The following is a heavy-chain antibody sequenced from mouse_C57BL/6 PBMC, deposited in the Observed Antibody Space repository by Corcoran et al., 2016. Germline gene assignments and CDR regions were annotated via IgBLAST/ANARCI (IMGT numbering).Heavy chain of an antibody. Sequence: EVQLQQSGPELVKPGASVKISCKASGYTFTDYYMNWVKQSHGKSLEWIGDINPNNGGTSYNQTFKGKATLTVDKSSSTAYMELRSLTSEDSAVDYCAAPYGSGPGDYAMDYWGQGTSVTVSS. CDR1: GYTFTDYY. CDR2: INPNNGGT. V-gene: IGHV1-26*01. J-gene: IGHJ4*01. D-gene: IGHD3-1*01. CDR3: AAPYGSGPGDYAMDY.